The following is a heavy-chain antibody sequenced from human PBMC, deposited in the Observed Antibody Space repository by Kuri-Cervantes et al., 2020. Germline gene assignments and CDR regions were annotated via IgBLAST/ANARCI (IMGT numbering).Heavy chain of an antibody. D-gene: IGHD3-3*01. V-gene: IGHV3-11*04. Sequence: GGCLRPSCAASGFTFSDFCMTWVRQAPGKGLEWVSYISVSGNTIYYADSVKGRFTISRDNAKNSLFLQMNNLRAEDAAVYYCAKSYNFWRGYTSYYYYYYMDVWGKGTTVTVSS. CDR1: GFTFSDFC. J-gene: IGHJ6*03. CDR3: AKSYNFWRGYTSYYYYYYMDV. CDR2: ISVSGNTI.